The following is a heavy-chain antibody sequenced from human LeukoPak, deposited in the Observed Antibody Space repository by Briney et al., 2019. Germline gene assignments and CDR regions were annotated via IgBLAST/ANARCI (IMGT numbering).Heavy chain of an antibody. CDR3: ARGDYHDSSGYPLNFDY. CDR1: GGSISSYY. V-gene: IGHV4-59*01. CDR2: IYYSGST. Sequence: SETLSLTCTVSGGSISSYYWSWIRQPPGKGLEWIGYIYYSGSTDYDPSLKSRVTMSVDTSKNQFSLKLSSVTAADTAVYYCARGDYHDSSGYPLNFDYWGQGTLVTVSS. J-gene: IGHJ4*02. D-gene: IGHD3-22*01.